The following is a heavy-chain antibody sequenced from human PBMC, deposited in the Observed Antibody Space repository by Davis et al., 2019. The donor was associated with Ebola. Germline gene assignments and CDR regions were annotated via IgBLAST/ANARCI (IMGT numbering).Heavy chain of an antibody. J-gene: IGHJ6*02. V-gene: IGHV4-34*01. CDR1: GGSFSGYY. CDR3: ARGSEIYYYYGMDV. Sequence: WGSLRLSCAVYGGSFSGYYWSWIRQPPGKGLEWIGEINHSGSTNYNPSLKSRVTISVDTSKNQFSLKLSSVTAADTAVYYCARGSEIYYYYGMDVWGQGTTVTVSS. CDR2: INHSGST.